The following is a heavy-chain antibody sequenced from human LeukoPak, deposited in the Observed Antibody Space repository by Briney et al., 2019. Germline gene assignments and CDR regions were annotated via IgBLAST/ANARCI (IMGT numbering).Heavy chain of an antibody. CDR1: GYSFTDYY. J-gene: IGHJ5*02. V-gene: IGHV1-2*02. CDR2: INTKTGRT. CDR3: ARADFIDAGPYLIGP. Sequence: ASVKVSCKTSGYSFTDYYIHWVRQAPGQGLEWMAWINTKTGRTSSARKFQGKVTMTRDPSITTVYMDMAWLTSDDTAIYFCARADFIDAGPYLIGPWGQGTLVTVSS. D-gene: IGHD3-3*01.